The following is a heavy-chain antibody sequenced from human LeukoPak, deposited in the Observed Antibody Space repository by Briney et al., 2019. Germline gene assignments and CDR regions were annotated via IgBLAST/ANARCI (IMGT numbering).Heavy chain of an antibody. J-gene: IGHJ4*02. D-gene: IGHD2-21*01. V-gene: IGHV4-31*03. CDR3: ARGAGIPSFPHFDH. CDR2: IFYSGST. Sequence: SQTLSLTCTVSGGSVSSGTYYWSWIRRPPGKGLEWIGYIFYSGSTYYNPSLKSRVTISVDTALSQFSLALTSVTAADTAVYYCARGAGIPSFPHFDHWGPGTLVTVSS. CDR1: GGSVSSGTYY.